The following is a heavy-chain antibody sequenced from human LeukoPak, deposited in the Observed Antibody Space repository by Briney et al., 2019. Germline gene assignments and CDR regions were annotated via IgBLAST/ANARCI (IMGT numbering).Heavy chain of an antibody. CDR1: GGSISSYY. V-gene: IGHV4-59*01. Sequence: PSETLSLTCTVSGGSISSYYWSWIRQPPGKGLEWIGYIYYSGSTNYNPSLKSRVTISVDTSKNQFSLKMSSVTAADTAVYYCARGIWPYYYDSSGYSRAFDIWGQGTMVTVSS. D-gene: IGHD3-22*01. CDR3: ARGIWPYYYDSSGYSRAFDI. CDR2: IYYSGST. J-gene: IGHJ3*02.